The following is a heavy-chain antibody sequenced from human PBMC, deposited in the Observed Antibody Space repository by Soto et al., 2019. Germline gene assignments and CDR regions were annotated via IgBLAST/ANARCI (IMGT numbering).Heavy chain of an antibody. CDR3: ARVQRGTATTVVDALYI. V-gene: IGHV4-34*01. CDR2: MSHSGGS. CDR1: GGSVSVPNYY. D-gene: IGHD1-1*01. Sequence: QVQLQQWGAGLLKPSETLSLTCAVYGGSVSVPNYYWSWIRQPPGKGLEWIGEMSHSGGSHFNPSLKSRVTISVDTSTNQFSLKRSSVTAADTALYYCARVQRGTATTVVDALYICGPVTMVIVAS. J-gene: IGHJ3*02.